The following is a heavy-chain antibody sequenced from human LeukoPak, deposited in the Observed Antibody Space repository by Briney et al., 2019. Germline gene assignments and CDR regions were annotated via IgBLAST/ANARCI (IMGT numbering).Heavy chain of an antibody. CDR1: GGSFSGYY. V-gene: IGHV4-34*01. CDR3: ARGPNPDYYDSSGYPGDFDY. D-gene: IGHD3-22*01. CDR2: INHSGGT. Sequence: SETLSLTCAVYGGSFSGYYWSWIRQPPGKGLEWIGEINHSGGTNYNPSLKSRVTISVDTSKNQFSLKLSSVTAADTAVYYCARGPNPDYYDSSGYPGDFDYWGQGTLVTVSS. J-gene: IGHJ4*02.